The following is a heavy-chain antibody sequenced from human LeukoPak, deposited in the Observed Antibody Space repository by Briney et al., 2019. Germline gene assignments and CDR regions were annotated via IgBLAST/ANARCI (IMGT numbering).Heavy chain of an antibody. V-gene: IGHV1-46*01. J-gene: IGHJ4*02. CDR3: ARTRGRLDY. CDR2: INPSGGST. D-gene: IGHD5-12*01. CDR1: GYTFTSYY. Sequence: ASVKVSCKASGYTFTSYYIHWVRQAPGQGLEWMGMINPSGGSTSYAQKFQVRVTMTRDMSTSTVYMELSSLRSEDTAVYYCARTRGRLDYWGQGTLATVSS.